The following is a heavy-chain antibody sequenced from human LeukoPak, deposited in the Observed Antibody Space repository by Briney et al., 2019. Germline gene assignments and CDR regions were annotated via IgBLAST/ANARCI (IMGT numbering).Heavy chain of an antibody. D-gene: IGHD3-10*01. Sequence: GGSLRLSCAASGFTFSSYAMSWVRQPPGKGLEWVSAISGNGDTTYYADSVKGRFTISRDNSKNTLYLQMDSLRAEDTAVYYCAKGTMVRGDRDYWGQGTLVTVYS. CDR1: GFTFSSYA. CDR2: ISGNGDTT. CDR3: AKGTMVRGDRDY. J-gene: IGHJ4*02. V-gene: IGHV3-23*01.